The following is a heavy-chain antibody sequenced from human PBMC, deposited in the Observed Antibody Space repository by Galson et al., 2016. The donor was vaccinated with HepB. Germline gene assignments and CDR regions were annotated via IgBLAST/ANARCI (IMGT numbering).Heavy chain of an antibody. J-gene: IGHJ4*02. V-gene: IGHV3-30-3*01. CDR1: GFTFRSHG. CDR2: ISYDGSNK. D-gene: IGHD6-19*01. CDR3: ARDLTPGSSGGFPDY. Sequence: SLRLSCAASGFTFRSHGMHWVRQAPGKGLEWVAVISYDGSNKHYAESVKGRFTISRDNSKNTLYLQMNSLGTEDTAVYYCARDLTPGSSGGFPDYWGQGTLVTVSS.